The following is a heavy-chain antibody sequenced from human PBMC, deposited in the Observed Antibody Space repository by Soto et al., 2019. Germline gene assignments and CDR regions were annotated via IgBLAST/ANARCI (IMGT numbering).Heavy chain of an antibody. D-gene: IGHD4-17*01. CDR1: GGTIISTNG. CDR3: ARVWTTVTNWFDP. V-gene: IGHV4-4*02. Sequence: ASETLSLTCAVAGGTIISTNGWSWVRQPPGKGLEWIGEIYHSGSTNYNLSLKSRVTISVDKSKNQFSLKLSSVTAADTAVYYCARVWTTVTNWFDPWGQGTLVTVSS. CDR2: IYHSGST. J-gene: IGHJ5*02.